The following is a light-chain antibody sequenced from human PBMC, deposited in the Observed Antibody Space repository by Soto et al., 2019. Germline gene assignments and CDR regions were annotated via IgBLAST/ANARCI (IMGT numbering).Light chain of an antibody. V-gene: IGKV4-1*01. CDR3: QRYYGGSPYT. CDR2: WAS. CDR1: QSLLYSSSNKNY. Sequence: DIVMTQSPDSLAVSLGERATINCKSSQSLLYSSSNKNYLAWYQQKPGQPPKLLIYWASTRESGVPDRFSGSGSGTDFTLTSSRLQAEDVAVYYCQRYYGGSPYTFGQGTKLEIK. J-gene: IGKJ2*01.